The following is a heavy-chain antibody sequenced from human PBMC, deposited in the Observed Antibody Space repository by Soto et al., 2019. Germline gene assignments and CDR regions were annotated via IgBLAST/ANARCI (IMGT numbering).Heavy chain of an antibody. D-gene: IGHD3-9*01. V-gene: IGHV4-39*01. CDR2: IYYSGST. CDR3: ARRYFDWSVDY. Sequence: SETLSLTCTVSGVSISSSSYYWGWIRQPPGKGLEWIGSIYYSGSTYYNPSLKSRVTISVDTSKNQFSLKLSSVTAADTAVYYCARRYFDWSVDYWGQGTLVTVSS. CDR1: GVSISSSSYY. J-gene: IGHJ4*02.